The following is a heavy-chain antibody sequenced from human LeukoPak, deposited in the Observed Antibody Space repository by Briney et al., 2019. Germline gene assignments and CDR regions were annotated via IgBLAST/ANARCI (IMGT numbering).Heavy chain of an antibody. CDR2: IVQDGSEK. J-gene: IGHJ6*02. D-gene: IGHD2-21*01. V-gene: IGHV3-7*05. CDR3: ARGFQGLDV. CDR1: EFPFGTYW. Sequence: GGSLRLSCTASEFPFGTYWMTWVRQAPGKGLERVGNIVQDGSEKYYVDSVKGRFTISRDNTKNLLYLQMTSLRAEDTAVYYCARGFQGLDVWGQGTTVTVSS.